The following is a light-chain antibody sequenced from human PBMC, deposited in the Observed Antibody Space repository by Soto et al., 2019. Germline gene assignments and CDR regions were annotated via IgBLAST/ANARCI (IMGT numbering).Light chain of an antibody. CDR1: HSDVGGYRY. CDR3: SSYTVNKNLV. Sequence: QLVLTQPPSASGSPGQSVTISCAGSHSDVGGYRYVSWYQHHPGKAPKLLIFEVTKRPSGVPDRFSGSKSGNTASLTISGLQAEDEADYYCSSYTVNKNLVFGTGTKLTVL. CDR2: EVT. J-gene: IGLJ1*01. V-gene: IGLV2-8*01.